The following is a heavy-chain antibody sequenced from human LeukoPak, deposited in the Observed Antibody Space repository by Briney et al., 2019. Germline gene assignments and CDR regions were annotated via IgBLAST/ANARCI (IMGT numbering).Heavy chain of an antibody. CDR3: ARDVNYDMGNHFDY. J-gene: IGHJ4*02. D-gene: IGHD3-22*01. CDR2: IKQHGSEK. CDR1: DFTFSSYW. Sequence: PGGSLRLSCAASDFTFSSYWMSWVRQAPGKGLEWVASIKQHGSEKYYVDSVKGRFTISRDNSKNTLYLQMNSLRAEDTAVYYCARDVNYDMGNHFDYWGQGTLVTVSS. V-gene: IGHV3-7*01.